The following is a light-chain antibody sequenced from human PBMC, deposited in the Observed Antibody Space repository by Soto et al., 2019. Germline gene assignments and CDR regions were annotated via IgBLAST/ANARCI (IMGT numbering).Light chain of an antibody. V-gene: IGKV1-39*01. CDR1: QSISTY. CDR3: QQSYTTPPT. CDR2: AAS. Sequence: DIQMTQSPSSLSASVGDRVTITCRASQSISTYLNWYQQKPGKAPKVLIYAASSLQSGVPSRFSGTGSGTDFTLTISSLQPEDSATYYCQQSYTTPPTFGGGTKVDIK. J-gene: IGKJ4*01.